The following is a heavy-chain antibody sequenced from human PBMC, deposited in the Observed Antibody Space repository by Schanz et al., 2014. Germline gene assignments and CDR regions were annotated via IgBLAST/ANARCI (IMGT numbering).Heavy chain of an antibody. V-gene: IGHV3-15*01. D-gene: IGHD6-13*01. CDR3: ATASSPVREAGAGSSFHL. J-gene: IGHJ5*02. Sequence: VHLLESGGGLVEPGGSLRLSCAASTSIFNHAWMSWVRQAPGKGLEWLGRIKSKTDGETTDYAAPVKGRFSISRDDSQSTLYLQMNSLKIEDTAVYYCATASSPVREAGAGSSFHLWGQGTMVTVSP. CDR1: TSIFNHAW. CDR2: IKSKTDGETT.